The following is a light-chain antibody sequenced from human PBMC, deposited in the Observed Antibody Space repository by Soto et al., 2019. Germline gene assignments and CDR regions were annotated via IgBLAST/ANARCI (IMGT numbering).Light chain of an antibody. V-gene: IGLV2-23*02. CDR1: GSEVGAYNL. J-gene: IGLJ1*01. Sequence: QSVLTQPASVYGSPGQSITLSFAGTGSEVGAYNLVSWYQQHPGKAPKLIICEVNTRPPGISNRFSGSQSGETASPPISGLQPEAWPNYFSCSYAGIVPYVFETRTKVTAL. CDR2: EVN. CDR3: CSYAGIVPYV.